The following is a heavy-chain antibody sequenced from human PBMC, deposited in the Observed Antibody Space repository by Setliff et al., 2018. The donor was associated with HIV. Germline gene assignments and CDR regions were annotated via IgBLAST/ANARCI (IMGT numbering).Heavy chain of an antibody. CDR2: IYASGST. CDR1: GGSISSYY. J-gene: IGHJ6*02. CDR3: ARHVDGGLWNAYYYYGLDV. Sequence: PSETLSLTCTVSGGSISSYYWSWIRQPPGKGLEWIGYIYASGSTNYNPSLKSRVTISIDTSKNQFSLRLRSVTASDTAVYYCARHVDGGLWNAYYYYGLDVWGQGTAVTVSS. V-gene: IGHV4-4*09. D-gene: IGHD3-3*01.